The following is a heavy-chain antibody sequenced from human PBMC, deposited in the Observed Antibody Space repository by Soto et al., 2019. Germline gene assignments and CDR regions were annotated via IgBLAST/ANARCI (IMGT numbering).Heavy chain of an antibody. D-gene: IGHD3-10*01. CDR1: GFTFSTYG. CDR2: ISSDGSNK. CDR3: AKEITMIRGERIFDY. Sequence: QVQLVESGGGVVQPGRSLTLSCAASGFTFSTYGMHWVRRAPGKGLEWVAVISSDGSNKYYGDSVKGRFTISRDNPKNTLYLQMNSLRAEDTAVYYCAKEITMIRGERIFDYWGQGTLVTVSS. V-gene: IGHV3-30*18. J-gene: IGHJ4*02.